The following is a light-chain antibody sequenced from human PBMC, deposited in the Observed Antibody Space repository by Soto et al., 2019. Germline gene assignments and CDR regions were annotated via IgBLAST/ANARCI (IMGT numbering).Light chain of an antibody. J-gene: IGKJ4*01. CDR3: QQYNSY. Sequence: DIQMTQSPSSLSASLGDRVTITCRASQDIGNELGWFQQKPGRAPKRLIYRASNLESGVPSRFSGSGSGTEFTLTISRLQPDDFATYYCQQYNSYFGGGTKVDIK. V-gene: IGKV1-17*01. CDR2: RAS. CDR1: QDIGNE.